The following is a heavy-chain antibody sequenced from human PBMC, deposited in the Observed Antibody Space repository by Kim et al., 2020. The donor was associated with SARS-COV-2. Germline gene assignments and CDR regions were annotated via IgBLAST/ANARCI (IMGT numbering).Heavy chain of an antibody. CDR3: ARYWLYITIFGVVTEGSDY. V-gene: IGHV4-39*01. D-gene: IGHD3-3*01. CDR1: GGSISSSSYY. Sequence: SETLSLTCTVSGGSISSSSYYWGWIRQPPGKGLEWIGSIYYSGSTYYNPSLKSRVTISVDTSKNQFSLKLSSVTAADTAVYYCARYWLYITIFGVVTEGSDYWGQGTLVTVSS. J-gene: IGHJ4*02. CDR2: IYYSGST.